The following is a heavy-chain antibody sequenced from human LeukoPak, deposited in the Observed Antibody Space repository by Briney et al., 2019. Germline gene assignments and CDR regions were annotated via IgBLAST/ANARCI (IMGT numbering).Heavy chain of an antibody. Sequence: GGSLRLSCAASGFTFSSYGMHWVRQAPGKGLEWVAVISYDGSNKYYADSVKGRFTISRDNSKNTLYLQMNSLGAEDTAVYYCAKDSYDFWSGYQFPYYYYGMDVWGQGTTVTVSS. D-gene: IGHD3-3*01. J-gene: IGHJ6*02. CDR3: AKDSYDFWSGYQFPYYYYGMDV. CDR2: ISYDGSNK. V-gene: IGHV3-30*18. CDR1: GFTFSSYG.